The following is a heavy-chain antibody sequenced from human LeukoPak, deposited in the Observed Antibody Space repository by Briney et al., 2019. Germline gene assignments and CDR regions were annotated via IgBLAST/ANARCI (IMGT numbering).Heavy chain of an antibody. CDR1: GFTFSGSV. D-gene: IGHD3-22*01. V-gene: IGHV3-73*01. J-gene: IGHJ3*02. CDR2: IRSKANNYAT. Sequence: GGSLRLSCAASGFTFSGSVMHWVRQASGKGLEWVGRIRSKANNYATAYVASVKGRFTISRDDSKNTAYLQMNSLKTEDTAVYYCTRHGGRDYYDSSEDAFDIWGQGTMVIVSS. CDR3: TRHGGRDYYDSSEDAFDI.